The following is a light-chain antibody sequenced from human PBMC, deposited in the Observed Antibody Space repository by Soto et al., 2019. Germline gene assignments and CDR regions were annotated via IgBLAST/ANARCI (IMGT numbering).Light chain of an antibody. CDR3: QQYDTSPWT. CDR1: QSVSSTY. J-gene: IGKJ1*01. Sequence: EIVLTQSPGTLSLSPGERATLSCRASQSVSSTYLAWFQQKAGQAPRLLMYGASNRATGIPDRFSGSGSGTDFTLTISRLEPEDFAVYDCQQYDTSPWTFGQGTKVEV. V-gene: IGKV3-20*01. CDR2: GAS.